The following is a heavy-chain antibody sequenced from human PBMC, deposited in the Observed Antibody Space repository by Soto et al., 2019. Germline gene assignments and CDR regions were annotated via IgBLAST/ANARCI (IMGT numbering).Heavy chain of an antibody. Sequence: EVQLVQSGAEVKKPGESLRISCKCSGYNFTTYWITWVRQMPGKGLEWMGRIDPSDSYINYSPSFQGHVTISADKSISTAYMQWVSLKASDTAMYYCARHAYYYNSSGNYTKKPHDYWGQGTLISVSS. D-gene: IGHD3-22*01. CDR1: GYNFTTYW. CDR3: ARHAYYYNSSGNYTKKPHDY. J-gene: IGHJ4*02. CDR2: IDPSDSYI. V-gene: IGHV5-10-1*03.